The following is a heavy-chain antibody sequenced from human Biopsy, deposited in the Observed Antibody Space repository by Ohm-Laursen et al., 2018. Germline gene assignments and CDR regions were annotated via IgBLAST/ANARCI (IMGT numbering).Heavy chain of an antibody. CDR2: ISYDGYNK. CDR3: AKDGGPYCGGCELDY. CDR1: GFTFSSCG. Sequence: SLRLSCAASGFTFSSCGMHWVRQTPGKGLESVALISYDGYNKWYADSVKGRFTISRDNSKNTLYLQMNSLRVEDTAVYYCAKDGGPYCGGCELDYWGQGTLVTVSS. V-gene: IGHV3-30*18. D-gene: IGHD2-21*01. J-gene: IGHJ4*02.